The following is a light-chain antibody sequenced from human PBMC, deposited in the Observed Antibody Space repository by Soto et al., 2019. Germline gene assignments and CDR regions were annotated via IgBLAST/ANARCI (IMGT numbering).Light chain of an antibody. CDR3: QQYNTYPIT. CDR2: DAS. Sequence: DIQMTQSPSTLSASVGDKVTITCRASQSISSWLAWYQQKPGKAPKLVIYDASSLESGVPSRFSGSGSGTEFTMTIRSLQPDDFATFYCQQYNTYPITFGPGKRLEIK. CDR1: QSISSW. V-gene: IGKV1-5*01. J-gene: IGKJ5*01.